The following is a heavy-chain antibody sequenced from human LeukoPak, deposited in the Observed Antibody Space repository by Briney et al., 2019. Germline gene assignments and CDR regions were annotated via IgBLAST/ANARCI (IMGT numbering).Heavy chain of an antibody. CDR2: ITSDASST. CDR3: AREFEGQEAGAYGSGSYDVFDI. CDR1: GFTFSNYW. J-gene: IGHJ3*02. V-gene: IGHV3-74*01. Sequence: GGSLRLFCAASGFTFSNYWMHWVRRAPGKGLVWVSRITSDASSTSYADSVKGRFTISRDNAKNTLYLRMNSLRAEDTAVYYCAREFEGQEAGAYGSGSYDVFDIWGQGTMVTVSS. D-gene: IGHD3-10*01.